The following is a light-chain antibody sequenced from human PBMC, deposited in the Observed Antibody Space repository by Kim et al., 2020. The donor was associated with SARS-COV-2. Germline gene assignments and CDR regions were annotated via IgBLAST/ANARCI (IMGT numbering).Light chain of an antibody. CDR2: GKN. CDR1: SLRSYY. V-gene: IGLV3-19*01. J-gene: IGLJ2*01. Sequence: VALGQTVRITCQGDSLRSYYTSWYQQKPGQAPVLVIYGKNNRPSGIPDRFSGSSSGNTASLTITGAQAEDEADYYCNSRDSSGPVVFGGGTQLTVL. CDR3: NSRDSSGPVV.